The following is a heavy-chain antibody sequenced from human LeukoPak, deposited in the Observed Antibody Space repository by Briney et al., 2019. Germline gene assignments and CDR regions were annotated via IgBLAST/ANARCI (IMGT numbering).Heavy chain of an antibody. CDR3: ARHPVGPAARRGAYDY. V-gene: IGHV4-39*01. CDR1: GGSISSSSYY. D-gene: IGHD2-2*01. J-gene: IGHJ4*02. CDR2: IYYSGST. Sequence: PSETLSLTCTVSGGSISSSSYYWGRIRQPPGKGLEWIGSIYYSGSTYYNPSLKSRVTISVDTSKNQFSLKLSSVTAADTAVYYCARHPVGPAARRGAYDYWGQGTLVTVSS.